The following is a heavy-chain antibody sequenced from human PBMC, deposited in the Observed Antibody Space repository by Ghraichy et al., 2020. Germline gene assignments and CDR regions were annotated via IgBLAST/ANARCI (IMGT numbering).Heavy chain of an antibody. CDR3: ARDVYDPRASGGMDV. Sequence: GESLRLSCAASGLTFSSYSMNWVRQAPGKGLEWVSYISSSSSYKYYADSVKGRFTISRDNAKNSLYLQMNSLRAEDTAVYYCARDVYDPRASGGMDVWGQGTTVTVSS. V-gene: IGHV3-21*01. D-gene: IGHD2-8*01. J-gene: IGHJ6*02. CDR2: ISSSSSYK. CDR1: GLTFSSYS.